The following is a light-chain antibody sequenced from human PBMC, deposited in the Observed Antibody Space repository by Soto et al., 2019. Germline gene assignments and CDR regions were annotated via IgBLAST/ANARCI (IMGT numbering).Light chain of an antibody. V-gene: IGLV3-1*01. Sequence: SYELTQPPSVAVPPGQPASITCSGDKLGDKYACWYQQKPGQSPVLVIYQDSKRPSVIPERFSGSNSGNTATLTISGTQAMDEADYYCQGWDRSPVVFGGGTKLTVL. CDR1: KLGDKY. J-gene: IGLJ2*01. CDR2: QDS. CDR3: QGWDRSPVV.